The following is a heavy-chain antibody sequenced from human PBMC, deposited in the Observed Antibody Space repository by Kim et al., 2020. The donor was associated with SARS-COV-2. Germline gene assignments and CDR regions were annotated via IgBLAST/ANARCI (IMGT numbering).Heavy chain of an antibody. CDR3: AKEAPAEYYYGSGSYYGMDV. D-gene: IGHD3-10*01. V-gene: IGHV3-23*01. Sequence: GGSLRLSCAASGFTFSSYAMSWVRQAPGKGLEWVSAISGSGGSTYYADSVKGRFTISRDNSKNTLYLQMNSLRAEDTAVYYCAKEAPAEYYYGSGSYYGMDVWGQGTTVTVSS. CDR2: ISGSGGST. CDR1: GFTFSSYA. J-gene: IGHJ6*02.